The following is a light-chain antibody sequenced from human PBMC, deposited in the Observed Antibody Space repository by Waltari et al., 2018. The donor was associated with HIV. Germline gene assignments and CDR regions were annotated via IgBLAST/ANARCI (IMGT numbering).Light chain of an antibody. CDR2: RDD. J-gene: IGLJ3*02. V-gene: IGLV1-47*01. CDR3: AAWDGSLSAVV. Sequence: QSVLTQPPSASGTPGQRVTISCSGSTSNIGINYVYWYQQFPGRAPKFLMYRDDRRPPGVPDRFSGSKSGTSASLAISGLRSEDEAEYYCAAWDGSLSAVVFGGGTKLTVL. CDR1: TSNIGINY.